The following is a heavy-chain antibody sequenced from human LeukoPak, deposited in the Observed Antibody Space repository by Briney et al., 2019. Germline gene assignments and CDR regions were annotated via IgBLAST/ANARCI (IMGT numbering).Heavy chain of an antibody. V-gene: IGHV3-48*03. CDR2: ISSSGSTI. CDR1: GFTFSSYE. J-gene: IGHJ4*02. CDR3: AKDVGANTYYFDY. D-gene: IGHD1-26*01. Sequence: PGGSLRLSCAASGFTFSSYEMNWVRQAPGKRLDWVSYISSSGSTIYYADSVKGRFTISRDNSRNTLFLEMNSLRADDTAVYYCAKDVGANTYYFDYWGLGTLVTVSS.